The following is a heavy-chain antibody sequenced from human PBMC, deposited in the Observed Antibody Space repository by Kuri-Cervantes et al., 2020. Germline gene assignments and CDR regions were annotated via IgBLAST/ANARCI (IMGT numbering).Heavy chain of an antibody. Sequence: GESLKISCAASGFTFSSYSMIWVRQAPGKGLEWVSYISSSSSTIYYADSVKGRFTISRDNAKNSLYLQMNSPRDEDTAVYYCAREIYYDSSGYYGTFDYWGQGTLVTVSS. V-gene: IGHV3-48*02. D-gene: IGHD3-22*01. J-gene: IGHJ4*02. CDR2: ISSSSSTI. CDR1: GFTFSSYS. CDR3: AREIYYDSSGYYGTFDY.